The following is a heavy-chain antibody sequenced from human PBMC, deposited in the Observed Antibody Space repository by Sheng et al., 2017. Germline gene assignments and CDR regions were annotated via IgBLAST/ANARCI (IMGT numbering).Heavy chain of an antibody. Sequence: QVQLVQSGAEVKKPGASVKVSCKASGYTFTSYGISWVRQAPGQGLEWMGWISAYNGNTNYAQKLQGRVTMTTDTSTSTAYMELRSLRSDDTAVYYCARDPRYCSGGSCYSVAFDIVGPKGQVVTVSS. CDR1: GYTFTSYG. CDR3: ARDPRYCSGGSCYSVAFDI. D-gene: IGHD2-15*01. CDR2: ISAYNGNT. V-gene: IGHV1-18*01. J-gene: IGHJ3*02.